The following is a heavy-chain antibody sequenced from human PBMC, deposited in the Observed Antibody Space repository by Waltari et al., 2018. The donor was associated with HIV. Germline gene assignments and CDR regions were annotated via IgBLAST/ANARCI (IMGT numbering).Heavy chain of an antibody. Sequence: QVQLQQWGAVLLKPSETLSLTCAVYGGSFSGYYWSWLLRPPGTGVEWIGEINHRGSTNYNPSLKSRVTISVDTSKNQFSLKLSSVTAADTAVYYCARHSPRKNRLRTIQTHAFDIWGQGTMVTVSS. CDR3: ARHSPRKNRLRTIQTHAFDI. CDR1: GGSFSGYY. J-gene: IGHJ3*02. V-gene: IGHV4-34*01. CDR2: INHRGST. D-gene: IGHD2-21*01.